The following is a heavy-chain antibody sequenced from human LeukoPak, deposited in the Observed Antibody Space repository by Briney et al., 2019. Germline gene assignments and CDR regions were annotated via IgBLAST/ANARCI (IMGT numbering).Heavy chain of an antibody. CDR2: MNPNSGNT. CDR1: GYTFTSYD. Sequence: ASVKVSCKASGYTFTSYDINWVRQATGQGLEWMGWMNPNSGNTGYAQKFQGRVTMTRNTSISTAYMELSSLRSEDTAVYYCARGPTAGNYNWFDPWGQGTLVTVSS. CDR3: ARGPTAGNYNWFDP. V-gene: IGHV1-8*01. D-gene: IGHD6-13*01. J-gene: IGHJ5*02.